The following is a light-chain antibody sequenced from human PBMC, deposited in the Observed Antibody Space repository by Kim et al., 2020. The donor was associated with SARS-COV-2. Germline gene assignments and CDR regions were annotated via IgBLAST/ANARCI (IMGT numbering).Light chain of an antibody. V-gene: IGLV7-43*01. CDR3: LLYYGGAQV. CDR2: CAS. CDR1: TGAVTSAYY. Sequence: PGGTVTLTCASTTGAVTSAYYPNWFQQKTGQTPRALIYCASKKHSCTPARFSGSLLGSKTALTLSGVQPGDEDVYYCLLYYGGAQVFGGGTQLTVL. J-gene: IGLJ3*02.